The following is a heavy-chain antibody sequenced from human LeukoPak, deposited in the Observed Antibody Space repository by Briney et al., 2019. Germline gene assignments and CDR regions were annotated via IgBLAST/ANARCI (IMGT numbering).Heavy chain of an antibody. D-gene: IGHD6-19*01. V-gene: IGHV3-20*04. J-gene: IGHJ3*02. CDR2: INYNGGST. CDR1: GFILDVYG. Sequence: GGPLRLSCGPWGFILDVYGVTGPPHAPGRAVEGVSGINYNGGSTGYADSVQGRFTISRDNAKNSLYLQMNSLRAEDTALYYCARGIAVREVLHAFAIWGQGTMVTVSS. CDR3: ARGIAVREVLHAFAI.